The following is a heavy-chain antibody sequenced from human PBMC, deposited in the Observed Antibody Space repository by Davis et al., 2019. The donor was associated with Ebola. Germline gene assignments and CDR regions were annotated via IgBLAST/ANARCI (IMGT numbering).Heavy chain of an antibody. CDR3: ARGPSLRRTITIFRVVPQNWFDP. J-gene: IGHJ5*02. V-gene: IGHV4-34*01. D-gene: IGHD3-3*01. CDR1: GGSISSYY. CDR2: INHIGST. Sequence: MPSETLSLTCTVSGGSISSYYWSWIRQPPGKGLEWIGEINHIGSTNYNPSLKSRVTIPVDTSKNQFSLKLSSVTAADTAVYYCARGPSLRRTITIFRVVPQNWFDPWGQGTLVTVSS.